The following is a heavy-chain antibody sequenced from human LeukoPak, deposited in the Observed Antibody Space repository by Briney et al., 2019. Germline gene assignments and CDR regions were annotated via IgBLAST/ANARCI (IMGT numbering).Heavy chain of an antibody. Sequence: PSETLSLTCTVSGGSISSYYWSWIRQPPGKGLEWIGYIYYSGSTNYNPSLKSRVTISVDTSKNQFSLKLSSVTVADTAVYYCARTGASDAFDIWGQGTMVTVSS. D-gene: IGHD7-27*01. CDR1: GGSISSYY. CDR2: IYYSGST. J-gene: IGHJ3*02. CDR3: ARTGASDAFDI. V-gene: IGHV4-59*08.